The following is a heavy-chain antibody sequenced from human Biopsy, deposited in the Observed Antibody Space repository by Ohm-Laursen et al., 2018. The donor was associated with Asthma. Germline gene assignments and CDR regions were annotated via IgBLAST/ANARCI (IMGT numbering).Heavy chain of an antibody. CDR3: ARRGGVRRYFDY. J-gene: IGHJ4*02. V-gene: IGHV4-30-4*01. Sequence: SQTLSLTWTVSGGSISSGAYYWSWVRQPPGKGLEWIGYIYYIGSTYYNPSLKSRAAISLDTSKNQFSLKLSSVTAADTAVYFCARRGGVRRYFDYWGQGTLVTVSS. CDR2: IYYIGST. D-gene: IGHD3-16*01. CDR1: GGSISSGAYY.